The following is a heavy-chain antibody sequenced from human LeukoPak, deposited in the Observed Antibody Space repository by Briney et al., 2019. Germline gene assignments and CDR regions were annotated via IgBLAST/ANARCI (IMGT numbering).Heavy chain of an antibody. CDR2: ISTSSSYI. CDR1: GFTFSSYT. CDR3: ARDPYSGNYGNYYYYYMDV. V-gene: IGHV3-21*01. J-gene: IGHJ6*03. D-gene: IGHD5-12*01. Sequence: GGTLRLSCAASGFTFSSYTMNWVRQAPGKGLEWVSSISTSSSYIFYADSVKGRFTISRDNAKNPLYLQMNSLGPEDTAVYYCARDPYSGNYGNYYYYYMDVWGRGTTVTISS.